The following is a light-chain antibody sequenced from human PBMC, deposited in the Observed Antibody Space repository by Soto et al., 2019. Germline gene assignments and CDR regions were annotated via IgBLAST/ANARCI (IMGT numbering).Light chain of an antibody. CDR2: DAS. CDR3: QQFSNWPRT. J-gene: IGKJ1*01. V-gene: IGKV1-5*01. CDR1: QSISNR. Sequence: DIQMTQSPSTLSASVGDRVTITCRASQSISNRLAWYQQKPGKAPKVLIYDASSLESGVPSRFSGSGSGTEFILTISSLQPDDFASYCCQQFSNWPRTFGQGTKV.